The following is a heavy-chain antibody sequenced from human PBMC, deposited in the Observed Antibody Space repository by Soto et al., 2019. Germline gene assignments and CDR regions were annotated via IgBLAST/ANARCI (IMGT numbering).Heavy chain of an antibody. V-gene: IGHV3-30*02. CDR3: ATPSLLF. J-gene: IGHJ4*02. CDR2: IWHDGSKK. Sequence: PGGSLRLSCTASGFIFRDYGMQWVRQAPGKGLEWLAFIWHDGSKKYYADSLKGRFTISRDNSKNTMYLQMSSPTVEDTAVYHCATPSLLFWGQATLVTGST. CDR1: GFIFRDYG. D-gene: IGHD2-15*01.